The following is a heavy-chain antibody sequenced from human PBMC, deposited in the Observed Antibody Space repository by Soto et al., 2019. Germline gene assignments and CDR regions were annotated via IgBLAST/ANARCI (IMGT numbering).Heavy chain of an antibody. D-gene: IGHD3-16*01. Sequence: VGSLRLSCAVSGFNVMRYWMSWVRQAPGKGLEWVASIKEDGSEIYYLHSVRGRFSISRDSAGNALHLTMNYLSAEDTGVYFCARDIGFDYVNWGQGTLFTVSS. CDR1: GFNVMRYW. V-gene: IGHV3-7*01. CDR2: IKEDGSEI. J-gene: IGHJ4*02. CDR3: ARDIGFDYVN.